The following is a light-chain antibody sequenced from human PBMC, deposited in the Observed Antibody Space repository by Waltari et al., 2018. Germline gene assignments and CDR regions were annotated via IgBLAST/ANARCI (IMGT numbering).Light chain of an antibody. V-gene: IGLV8-61*01. J-gene: IGLJ3*02. Sequence: QTVVTQEPSLSVSPGGAVTLTCALSSGSVSRTSHVSWYQQTPGQAPRTLVFKTNTRSSGVPDRFSGSSLGNKAALTITGAQADDESDYYCLVYMGSGIWVFGGGTKLTVL. CDR1: SGSVSRTSH. CDR3: LVYMGSGIWV. CDR2: KTN.